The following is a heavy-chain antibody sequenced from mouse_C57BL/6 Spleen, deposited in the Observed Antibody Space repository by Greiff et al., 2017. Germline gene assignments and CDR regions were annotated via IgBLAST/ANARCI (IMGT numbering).Heavy chain of an antibody. Sequence: VKLQESGAELVKPGASVKISCKASGYAFSSYWMNWVKQRPGKGLEWIGQIYPGDGDTNYNGKFKGKATLTADKSSSTAYMQLSSLTSEDSAVYFCARWVYYDYEFDYWGQGTTLTVSS. CDR3: ARWVYYDYEFDY. CDR1: GYAFSSYW. J-gene: IGHJ2*01. CDR2: IYPGDGDT. V-gene: IGHV1-80*01. D-gene: IGHD2-4*01.